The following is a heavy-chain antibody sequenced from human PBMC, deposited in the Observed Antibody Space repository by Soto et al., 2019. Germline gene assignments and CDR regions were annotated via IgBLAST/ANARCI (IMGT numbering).Heavy chain of an antibody. CDR1: GGTFSTYA. CDR3: ARCITIFGVVIIYYGMDV. Sequence: GASVKVSCKASGGTFSTYAISWVRQAPGQGLEWMGEIIPIFGTANYAQKFQGRVTITADESTSTAYMELSSLRSEDTAVYYCARCITIFGVVIIYYGMDVWGQGTTVTVSS. V-gene: IGHV1-69*13. CDR2: IIPIFGTA. J-gene: IGHJ6*02. D-gene: IGHD3-3*01.